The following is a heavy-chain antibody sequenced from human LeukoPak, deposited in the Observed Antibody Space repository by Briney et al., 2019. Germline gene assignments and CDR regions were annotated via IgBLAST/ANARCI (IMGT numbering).Heavy chain of an antibody. J-gene: IGHJ4*02. CDR2: IYSGGTT. Sequence: PGGSLRLSCAASGFTVSSNYMSGFRQAPGKGLEWVSVIYSGGTTYYADSVKGRFTISRDNSKNTLYLQMNSLRAEDTAVYYCARTPGGDYWGQGTLVTVSS. CDR1: GFTVSSNY. D-gene: IGHD2-2*01. V-gene: IGHV3-53*01. CDR3: ARTPGGDY.